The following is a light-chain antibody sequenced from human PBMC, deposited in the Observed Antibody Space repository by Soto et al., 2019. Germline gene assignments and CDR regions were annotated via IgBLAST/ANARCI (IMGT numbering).Light chain of an antibody. CDR3: QHYGSSLWT. CDR2: GTS. CDR1: HSISTTD. Sequence: EIVLTQSPGTLSLSPGERATLSCGASHSISTTDLAWYQQKPGQAPRLLIYGTSNRATGIPVRFSGSGAGTDFTLTISSLDPEDFAVYYCQHYGSSLWTLGQGTKV. V-gene: IGKV3-20*01. J-gene: IGKJ1*01.